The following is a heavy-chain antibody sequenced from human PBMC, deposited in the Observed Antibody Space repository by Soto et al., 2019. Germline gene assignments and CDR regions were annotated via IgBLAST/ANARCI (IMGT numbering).Heavy chain of an antibody. V-gene: IGHV3-23*01. Sequence: PGGSLRRSCAASGFTFSSYAMSCVRQAPGKGLEWFSAISGSGGSTYYADSVKGRFTISRDNSKNTLYLQMKSLRAEDTAVYYYEKDILYLYYFAYWAPGTIVTVSS. CDR3: EKDILYLYYFAY. CDR2: ISGSGGST. D-gene: IGHD2-21*01. CDR1: GFTFSSYA. J-gene: IGHJ4*02.